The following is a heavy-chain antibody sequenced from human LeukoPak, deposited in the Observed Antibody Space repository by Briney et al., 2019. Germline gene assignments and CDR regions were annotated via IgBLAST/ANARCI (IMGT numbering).Heavy chain of an antibody. CDR3: ARDNTMVRGVIDY. Sequence: LRLSCAASGFTFSSYAMSWVRQPPGKGLEWIGYIYYSGSTYYNPSLKSRVTISVDTSKNQFSLKLSSVTAADTAVYYCARDNTMVRGVIDYWGQGTLVTVSS. D-gene: IGHD3-10*01. V-gene: IGHV4-30-4*08. CDR2: IYYSGST. CDR1: GFTFSSYA. J-gene: IGHJ4*02.